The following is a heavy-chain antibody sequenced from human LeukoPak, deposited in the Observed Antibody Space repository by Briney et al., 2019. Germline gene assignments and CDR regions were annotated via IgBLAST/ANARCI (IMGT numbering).Heavy chain of an antibody. CDR3: ARDTEMATINDY. D-gene: IGHD5-24*01. CDR1: GYTFTSYY. Sequence: ASVKVSCKASGYTFTSYYMHWVRQAPGQGLEWMGIINPSGGSTSYAQKFQGRVTMTRDTSTSTVYMELSRLGSDDTAVYYCARDTEMATINDYWGQGTLVTVSS. J-gene: IGHJ4*02. CDR2: INPSGGST. V-gene: IGHV1-46*01.